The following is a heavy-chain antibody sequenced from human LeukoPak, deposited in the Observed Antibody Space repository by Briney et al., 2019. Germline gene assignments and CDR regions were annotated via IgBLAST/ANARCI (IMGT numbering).Heavy chain of an antibody. CDR3: AAGVVVAATLLY. D-gene: IGHD2-15*01. Sequence: SQTLSLTCTVSGRSISSGGYYWRWIRQHPGKGLEWIGYIYYSGSTYYNPSLKSRVTISVDTSKNQFSLKLSSVTAADTAVYYCAAGVVVAATLLYWGQGTLVTVSS. V-gene: IGHV4-31*03. CDR2: IYYSGST. J-gene: IGHJ4*02. CDR1: GRSISSGGYY.